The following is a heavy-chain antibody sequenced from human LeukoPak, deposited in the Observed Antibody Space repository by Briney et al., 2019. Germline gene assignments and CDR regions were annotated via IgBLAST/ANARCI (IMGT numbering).Heavy chain of an antibody. CDR3: ARPECSGGSCYYDY. Sequence: GGSLGLSCAASGFTFSDYYMSWIRQAPGKGLEWVSYISSSGSTIYYADSVKGRFTISRDNAKNSLYLQMNSLRAEDTAVYYCARPECSGGSCYYDYWGQGTLVTVSS. J-gene: IGHJ4*02. CDR2: ISSSGSTI. V-gene: IGHV3-11*01. D-gene: IGHD2-15*01. CDR1: GFTFSDYY.